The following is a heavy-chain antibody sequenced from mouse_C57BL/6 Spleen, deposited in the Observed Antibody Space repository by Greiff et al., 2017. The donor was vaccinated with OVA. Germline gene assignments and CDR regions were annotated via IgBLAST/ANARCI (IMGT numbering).Heavy chain of an antibody. J-gene: IGHJ4*01. CDR1: GYTFTSYG. CDR2: IYPRSGNT. CDR3: ARGAGSYPYYYAMDY. V-gene: IGHV1-81*01. Sequence: QVQLQQSGAELARPGASVKLSCKASGYTFTSYGISWVKQRTGQGLEWIGEIYPRSGNTYYNEKFKGKATLTADKSSSTAYMGLRSLTSEDSAVYFCARGAGSYPYYYAMDYWGQGTSVTVSS. D-gene: IGHD1-1*02.